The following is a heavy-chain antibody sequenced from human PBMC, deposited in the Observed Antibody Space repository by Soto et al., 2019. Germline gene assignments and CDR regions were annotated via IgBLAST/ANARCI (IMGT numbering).Heavy chain of an antibody. CDR3: ARAFRRGGGNILTGYGPLGY. V-gene: IGHV3-53*04. J-gene: IGHJ4*02. CDR1: GFTVSSNY. D-gene: IGHD3-9*01. Sequence: EVQLVESGGGLVQPGGSLRLSCAASGFTVSSNYMSWVRQAPGKGLEWVSVIYSGGSTYYADSVKGRFTISRHNSKNTMYLQMNSLRAEATAVYYCARAFRRGGGNILTGYGPLGYWGQGTLVTVSS. CDR2: IYSGGST.